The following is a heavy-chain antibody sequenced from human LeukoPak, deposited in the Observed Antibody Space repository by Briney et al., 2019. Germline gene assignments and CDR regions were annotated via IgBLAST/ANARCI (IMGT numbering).Heavy chain of an antibody. Sequence: SQTLSLTCTVSGGSISSGDYYGSWIRQPPGKGLEWIGYIYYSGSTYYNPSLKSRVTISVDTSKNQFSLKLSSVTAADTAVYYCARSVTMVRGVMGFDPWGQGTLVTVSS. CDR3: ARSVTMVRGVMGFDP. D-gene: IGHD3-10*01. CDR2: IYYSGST. V-gene: IGHV4-30-4*01. J-gene: IGHJ5*02. CDR1: GGSISSGDYY.